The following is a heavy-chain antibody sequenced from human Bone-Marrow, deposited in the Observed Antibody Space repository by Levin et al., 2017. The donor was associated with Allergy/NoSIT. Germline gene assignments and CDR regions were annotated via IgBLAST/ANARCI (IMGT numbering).Heavy chain of an antibody. Sequence: SETLSLTCTVSGESMSSYYWGWIRQSPGKGLEWIGSIYHDGSTHDNPSLKSRVSMSVDTAKNQFSLSLSSVTAADTAVYYCARAELGDFGHWGQGTLVTVSS. CDR1: GESMSSYY. J-gene: IGHJ5*02. V-gene: IGHV4-38-2*02. D-gene: IGHD4-17*01. CDR3: ARAELGDFGH. CDR2: IYHDGST.